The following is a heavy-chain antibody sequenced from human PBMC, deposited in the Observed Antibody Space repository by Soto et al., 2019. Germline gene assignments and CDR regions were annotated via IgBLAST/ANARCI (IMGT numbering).Heavy chain of an antibody. CDR2: IGSSTGYI. D-gene: IGHD2-8*02. CDR1: GFTFSSHS. J-gene: IGHJ6*03. V-gene: IGHV3-21*01. Sequence: GGSLRLSCAASGFTFSSHSMNWVRQAPGKGLEWVSSIGSSTGYIYYADSVKGRFTISRDNAKNSLFLQMNSLRAEDTAVYYCARQLPVAGFYYYMDVWGKGTTVTVSS. CDR3: ARQLPVAGFYYYMDV.